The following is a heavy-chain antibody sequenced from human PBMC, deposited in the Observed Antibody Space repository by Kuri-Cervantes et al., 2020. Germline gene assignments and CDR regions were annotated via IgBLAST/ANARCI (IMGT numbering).Heavy chain of an antibody. CDR3: ARAPQYSSRFDY. CDR2: IYYSGST. CDR1: GGSISSYY. Sequence: GSLRLSCTVSGGSISSYYWSWIRQPPGKGLEWIGSIYYSGSTYYNPSLKSRVTISVDTSKNQFSPKLSSVTAADTAVYYCARAPQYSSRFDYWGQGTLVTVSS. D-gene: IGHD6-13*01. J-gene: IGHJ4*02. V-gene: IGHV4-59*05.